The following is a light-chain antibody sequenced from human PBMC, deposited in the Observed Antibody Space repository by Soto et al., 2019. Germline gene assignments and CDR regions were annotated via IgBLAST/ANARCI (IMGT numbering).Light chain of an antibody. CDR2: GAS. Sequence: DIQMTQSPSSLSASVGDRVTITCRASQYIHTHLAWYQQKPGNSPKLLVYGASTLHSGVPSRFSASGSETDFILTISSLQSEDVATYYCQTYDKAPWTFGPGTRV. J-gene: IGKJ1*01. CDR1: QYIHTH. CDR3: QTYDKAPWT. V-gene: IGKV1-27*01.